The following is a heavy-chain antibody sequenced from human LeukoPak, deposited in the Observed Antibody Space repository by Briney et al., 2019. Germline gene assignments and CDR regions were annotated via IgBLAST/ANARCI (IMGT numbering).Heavy chain of an antibody. Sequence: GGSLRLSCAASGFTFSDYYMSWIRQAPGKGLEWVSYTSSSGVTIYYADSVKGRFTISRDSAQNSLYLQMNSLRAEDTAMYYCAREVGYSYGLSPIDYWGQGTLVIVSS. CDR1: GFTFSDYY. J-gene: IGHJ4*02. V-gene: IGHV3-11*04. D-gene: IGHD5-18*01. CDR3: AREVGYSYGLSPIDY. CDR2: TSSSGVTI.